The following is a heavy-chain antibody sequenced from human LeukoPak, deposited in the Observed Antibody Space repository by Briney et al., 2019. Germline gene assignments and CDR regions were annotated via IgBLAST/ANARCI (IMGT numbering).Heavy chain of an antibody. CDR3: ARATTLLDAFDI. CDR2: IFHSGST. D-gene: IGHD1-1*01. CDR1: GGSISSNNW. J-gene: IGHJ3*02. V-gene: IGHV4-4*02. Sequence: KPSGTLSLTCAVSGGSISSNNWWSWVRQPPGKGLEWIGEIFHSGSTNYNPSLKSRVTISVDTSKNQFSLKLSSVTAADTAVYYCARATTLLDAFDIWGQGTMVTVSS.